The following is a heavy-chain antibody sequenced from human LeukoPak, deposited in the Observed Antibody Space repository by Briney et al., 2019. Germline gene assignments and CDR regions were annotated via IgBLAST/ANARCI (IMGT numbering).Heavy chain of an antibody. Sequence: SETQSLTCAVYGGSYSGYYWSWIRQPPGKGLEWIGEINHSGSTNYNPSLKSRVTISVDTSKNQFSLKLSSVTAADTAVYYCARRGHVATLPFDPWGQGTPVTVSS. J-gene: IGHJ5*02. V-gene: IGHV4-34*01. CDR1: GGSYSGYY. D-gene: IGHD2-15*01. CDR3: ARRGHVATLPFDP. CDR2: INHSGST.